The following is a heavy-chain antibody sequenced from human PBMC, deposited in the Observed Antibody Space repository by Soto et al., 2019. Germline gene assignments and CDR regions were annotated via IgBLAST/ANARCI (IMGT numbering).Heavy chain of an antibody. V-gene: IGHV1-69*08. Sequence: QVQLVQSGAEVKKPGSSVKVSCKASGGTFSSYTISWVRQAPGQGLEWMGRIIPILGIANYAQKFQGRVTITADKATSTAYMELSSLRSEDTAVYYCARDDGYSVFDYWGQGTLVTVSS. D-gene: IGHD4-4*01. CDR2: IIPILGIA. CDR3: ARDDGYSVFDY. J-gene: IGHJ4*02. CDR1: GGTFSSYT.